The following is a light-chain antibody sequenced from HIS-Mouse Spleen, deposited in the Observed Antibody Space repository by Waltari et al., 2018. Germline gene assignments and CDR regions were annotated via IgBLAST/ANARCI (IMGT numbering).Light chain of an antibody. Sequence: SYELTQPPSVSVSPGQTARITCSGDALPKKYAYGYQQKSGQAPVLVIYEDSKRPSGIPERFSGSSSGTMATLTISGAQVEDEADYYCYSTDSSGNHRVFGGGTKLTV. CDR1: ALPKKY. CDR2: EDS. CDR3: YSTDSSGNHRV. J-gene: IGLJ2*01. V-gene: IGLV3-10*01.